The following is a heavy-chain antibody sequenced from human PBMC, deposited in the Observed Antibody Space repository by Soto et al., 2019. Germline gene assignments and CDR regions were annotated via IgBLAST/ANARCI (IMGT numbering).Heavy chain of an antibody. CDR2: IYYSGST. J-gene: IGHJ5*02. CDR1: GGSLSSSSYY. CDR3: ARHRYCSGGSCYFNWFDP. D-gene: IGHD2-15*01. V-gene: IGHV4-39*01. Sequence: PSGTLSLTCTVSGGSLSSSSYYWGWVRQPPGEGLEGIGSIYYSGSTYYNPSLKSRVTISVDTSKNQFSLKLSSVTAADTAVYYCARHRYCSGGSCYFNWFDPWGQGILVTVSS.